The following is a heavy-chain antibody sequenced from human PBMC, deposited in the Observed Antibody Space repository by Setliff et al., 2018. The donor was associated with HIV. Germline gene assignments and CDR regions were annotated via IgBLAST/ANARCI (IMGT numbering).Heavy chain of an antibody. CDR1: GLTFSTSW. CDR3: ARCPRYCSGSGCDPQYSHMDV. Sequence: GGSLRLSCAASGLTFSTSWMQWVRQSPGEGLLWVARLNPEANYIHYADSVKGRFTISRDNAENTLYLQMNSLRVEDTAVYYCARCPRYCSGSGCDPQYSHMDVWGQGTTVTVSS. D-gene: IGHD2-15*01. J-gene: IGHJ6*03. V-gene: IGHV3-74*01. CDR2: LNPEANYI.